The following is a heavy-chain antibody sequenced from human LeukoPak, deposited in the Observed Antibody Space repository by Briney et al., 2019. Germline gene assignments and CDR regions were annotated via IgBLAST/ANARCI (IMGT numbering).Heavy chain of an antibody. V-gene: IGHV4-34*01. CDR3: ARGRGESAGLDS. Sequence: PSETLSLTCAVSGGGSFSDYSWNWIRQSPGKGLEWVGEITHGAILNYNPSLKGRVAISVDTSKSQVSLKLDSMTAADTAMYYCARGRGESAGLDSWGQGTLVTVSP. CDR2: ITHGAIL. D-gene: IGHD6-13*01. J-gene: IGHJ4*02. CDR1: GGGSFSDYS.